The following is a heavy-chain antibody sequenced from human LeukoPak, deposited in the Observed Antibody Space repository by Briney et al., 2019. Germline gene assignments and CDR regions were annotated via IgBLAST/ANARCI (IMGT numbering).Heavy chain of an antibody. CDR3: AKDRLTEDILTGYYY. D-gene: IGHD3-9*01. J-gene: IGHJ4*02. V-gene: IGHV3-30*02. CDR2: IRYDGSNK. Sequence: GGSLGLSCAASGFTFSSYGMHWVRQAPGKGLEWVAFIRYDGSNKYYADSVKGRFTISRDNSKNTLYLQMNSLRAEDTAVYYCAKDRLTEDILTGYYYWGQGTLVTVSS. CDR1: GFTFSSYG.